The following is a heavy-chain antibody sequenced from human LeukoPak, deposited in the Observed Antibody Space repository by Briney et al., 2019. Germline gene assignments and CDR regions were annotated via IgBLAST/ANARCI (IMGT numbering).Heavy chain of an antibody. CDR1: GGSISSGSYY. V-gene: IGHV4-61*02. Sequence: SETLSLTCTVSGGSISSGSYYWSWIRQPAGKGLEWIGRIYTSGSTSYNPSLKSRVTISVDTSKNQFSLKLNSVTAADTAVYYCARDRYGSGRNAFDIWGQGTMVTVSS. D-gene: IGHD3-10*01. CDR2: IYTSGST. CDR3: ARDRYGSGRNAFDI. J-gene: IGHJ3*02.